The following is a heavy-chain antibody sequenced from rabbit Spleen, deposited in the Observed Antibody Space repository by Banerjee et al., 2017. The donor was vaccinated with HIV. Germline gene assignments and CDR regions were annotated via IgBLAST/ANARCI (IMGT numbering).Heavy chain of an antibody. CDR2: INVATGKP. J-gene: IGHJ6*01. V-gene: IGHV1S40*01. Sequence: QSLEESGGGLVQPEGSLALTCKASGFSFSSSYYMCWVRQAPGKGLEWIACINVATGKPVYATWAKGRFTISRTSSTTVTLRMTSLTAADTATYFCARDAGTSFSTYGMDLWGQGTLVTVS. CDR3: ARDAGTSFSTYGMDL. D-gene: IGHD8-1*01. CDR1: GFSFSSSYY.